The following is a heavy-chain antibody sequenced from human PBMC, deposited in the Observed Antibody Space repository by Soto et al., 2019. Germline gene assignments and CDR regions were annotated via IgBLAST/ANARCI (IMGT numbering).Heavy chain of an antibody. Sequence: QVQLVQSGAEVKKPGSSVKVSCKASGGTFSSYAINWVRQAPGQGLEWMGGIIPIFGTANYAQKLQGRVTITADESTSTAYMELSSLRSEDAAVYYCAGSSGYLTLSYFDYWGQGTLVTVSS. J-gene: IGHJ4*02. CDR1: GGTFSSYA. CDR2: IIPIFGTA. D-gene: IGHD3-22*01. V-gene: IGHV1-69*01. CDR3: AGSSGYLTLSYFDY.